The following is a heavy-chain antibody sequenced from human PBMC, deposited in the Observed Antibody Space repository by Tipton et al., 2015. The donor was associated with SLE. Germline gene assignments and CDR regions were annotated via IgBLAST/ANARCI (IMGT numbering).Heavy chain of an antibody. CDR2: ITSTSSYT. J-gene: IGHJ4*02. D-gene: IGHD6-19*01. Sequence: LSLTCAASGFTFSTYSMNWVRQAPGKGLEWVSSITSTSSYTYYTDSVKGRFTISRDNAENSLFLQMNSLRAEDTAVYYCARDQYSSGRWDYWGQGALVTVSS. CDR1: GFTFSTYS. V-gene: IGHV3-21*01. CDR3: ARDQYSSGRWDY.